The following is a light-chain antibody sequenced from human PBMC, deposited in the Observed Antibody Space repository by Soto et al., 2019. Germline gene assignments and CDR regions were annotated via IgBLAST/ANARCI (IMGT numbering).Light chain of an antibody. CDR3: QQYGTSPT. CDR2: GPS. J-gene: IGKJ5*01. CDR1: QSVSANY. V-gene: IGKV3-20*01. Sequence: EIVLTQSPGTLSLSPGEGATLSCRASQSVSANYLAWYQQKHGQAPRLLVYGPSNRATGIADRFSGSGSGTDFTLTISRLEPEDSAIYYCQQYGTSPTFGQGTRLEIK.